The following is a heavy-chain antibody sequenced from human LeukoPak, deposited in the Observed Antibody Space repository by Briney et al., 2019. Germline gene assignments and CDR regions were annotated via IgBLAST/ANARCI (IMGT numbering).Heavy chain of an antibody. V-gene: IGHV3-30*18. CDR3: AKDGQPGSPYFDY. CDR2: ISYDGSNK. CDR1: GFTFSSYG. Sequence: GGSLRLSCAASGFTFSSYGMHWVRQAPGKGLEWVAVISYDGSNKYYADSVKGRFTISRDNSKNTLSLQLNSLRAEDTAVYYCAKDGQPGSPYFDYWGQGTLVTVSS. D-gene: IGHD3-10*01. J-gene: IGHJ4*02.